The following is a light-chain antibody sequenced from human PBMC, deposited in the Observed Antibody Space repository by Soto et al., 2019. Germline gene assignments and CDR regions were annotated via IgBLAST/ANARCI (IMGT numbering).Light chain of an antibody. CDR3: SSYTSSSTLVV. J-gene: IGLJ2*01. Sequence: QSALTQPASVSGSPGQSITISCTGTSSDVGGYNYVSWYQQHPGKAPKLMIYDVSDRPSGVSNRFSGSKSGNTASLTISGLQAEDDVDYYCSSYTSSSTLVVFGGGTKGTVL. V-gene: IGLV2-14*01. CDR1: SSDVGGYNY. CDR2: DVS.